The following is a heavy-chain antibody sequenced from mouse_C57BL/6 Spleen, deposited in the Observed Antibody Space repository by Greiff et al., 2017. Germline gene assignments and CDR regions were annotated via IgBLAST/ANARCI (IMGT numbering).Heavy chain of an antibody. CDR2: IYPGSGNT. Sequence: VQLQQSGPELVKPGASVKISCKASGYSFTSYYIHWVKQRPGQGLEWIGWIYPGSGNTKYNEKFKGKATLTADTSSSTAYMQLSSLTSEDSAVYYCARGRPGRIDYAMDYWGQGTSVTVSS. J-gene: IGHJ4*01. CDR1: GYSFTSYY. CDR3: ARGRPGRIDYAMDY. V-gene: IGHV1-66*01.